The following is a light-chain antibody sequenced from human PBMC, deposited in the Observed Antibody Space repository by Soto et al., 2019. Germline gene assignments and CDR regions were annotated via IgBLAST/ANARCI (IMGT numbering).Light chain of an antibody. Sequence: DIQMTQSPSSVSASVGDRVTITCRASQDISTWLTWYQQKPGKAPKLLLYAASSLQSELPSRFSVSGFVIDFSLTISSLQPEDFETYYYQEDNSFPLAFGGGTKV. J-gene: IGKJ4*01. V-gene: IGKV1D-12*01. CDR3: QEDNSFPLA. CDR1: QDISTW. CDR2: AAS.